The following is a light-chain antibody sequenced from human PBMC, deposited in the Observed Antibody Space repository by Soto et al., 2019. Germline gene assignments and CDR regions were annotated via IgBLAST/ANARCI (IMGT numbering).Light chain of an antibody. J-gene: IGLJ1*01. CDR1: SSNIGSKT. CDR2: SND. CDR3: AAWDDSLKSFV. V-gene: IGLV1-44*01. Sequence: QYVLTQPPSASEAPGQRVTISCSGGSSNIGSKTVTWYQHVSGTAPKLLMYSNDQRPSGVPDRFSGSKSGTSASLAISGLQAEEEGDYFCAAWDDSLKSFVFGTGTKLTVL.